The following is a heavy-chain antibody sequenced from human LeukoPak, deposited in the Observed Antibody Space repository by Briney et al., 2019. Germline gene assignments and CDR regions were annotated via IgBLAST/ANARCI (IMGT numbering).Heavy chain of an antibody. CDR3: TRVPRESYSH. D-gene: IGHD1-26*01. CDR1: GYTFTRHD. V-gene: IGHV1-8*01. J-gene: IGHJ4*02. CDR2: IYPNSGNT. Sequence: ASVKVSCKASGYTFTRHDINWVRQATGQGLEWVGYIYPNSGNTGYAQKFQGRVTLTRDTSTKTAYMELTSLRSEDTAVYYCTRVPRESYSHWGQGTLVTVSS.